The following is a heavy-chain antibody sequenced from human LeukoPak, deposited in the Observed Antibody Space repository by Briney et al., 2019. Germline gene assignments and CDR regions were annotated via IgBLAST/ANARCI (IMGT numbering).Heavy chain of an antibody. J-gene: IGHJ4*02. V-gene: IGHV3-23*01. CDR3: AKQYYYDSSGWDDY. CDR1: GFTFSSYA. D-gene: IGHD3-22*01. CDR2: ISGSGGST. Sequence: PGGSLRLSCAASGFTFSSYAMSWVRQAPGKGLEWVSAISGSGGSTYYADSVKGRFTISRDSSKNTLYLQMNSLRAEDTAVYYCAKQYYYDSSGWDDYWGQGTLVTVSS.